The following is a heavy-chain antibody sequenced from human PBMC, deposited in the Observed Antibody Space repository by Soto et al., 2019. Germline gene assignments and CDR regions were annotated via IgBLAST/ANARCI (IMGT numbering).Heavy chain of an antibody. CDR2: LYSTGTL. CDR1: GDSNSYYT. V-gene: IGHV4-4*07. CDR3: ASENESYRSLVY. D-gene: IGHD3-16*02. J-gene: IGHJ4*02. Sequence: SETLSLTCIVSGDSNSYYTWTWIRQPAGKTLVWIGSLYSTGTLTYNPTLKSRVTMSVATSKNRLSLTLSSVTAADTAVYFGASENESYRSLVYGGQGAVVAVSS.